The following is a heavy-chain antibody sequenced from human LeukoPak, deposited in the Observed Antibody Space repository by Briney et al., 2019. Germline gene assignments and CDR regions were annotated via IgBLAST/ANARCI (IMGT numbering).Heavy chain of an antibody. Sequence: GGSLRLSCAASGFTFSSYVMSWVRQAPGKGLEWVSNIGGSVGSMFYAASVKGRFAISRDNSKKTLFLQMNSLRAEDTALYYCAKGNYYGSSGLGSTSFDYWGQGTLVTVSS. V-gene: IGHV3-23*01. CDR3: AKGNYYGSSGLGSTSFDY. J-gene: IGHJ4*02. CDR2: IGGSVGSM. CDR1: GFTFSSYV. D-gene: IGHD3-10*01.